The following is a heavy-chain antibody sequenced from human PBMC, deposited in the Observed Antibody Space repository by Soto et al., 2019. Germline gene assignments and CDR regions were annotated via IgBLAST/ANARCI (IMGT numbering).Heavy chain of an antibody. CDR1: GFTFSSYS. Sequence: GGSLRLSCAASGFTFSSYSMNWVRQAPGKGLEWVSSISSSSYIYYADSVKGRFTISRDNAKNSLYLQMNSLRAEDTAVYYCARDHSYCSGGSCYFFDYWGQGTLVTVSS. D-gene: IGHD2-15*01. CDR3: ARDHSYCSGGSCYFFDY. J-gene: IGHJ4*02. CDR2: ISSSSYI. V-gene: IGHV3-21*01.